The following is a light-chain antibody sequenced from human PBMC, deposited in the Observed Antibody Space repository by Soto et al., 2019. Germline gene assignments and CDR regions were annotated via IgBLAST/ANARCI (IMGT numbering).Light chain of an antibody. V-gene: IGLV1-51*01. J-gene: IGLJ1*01. CDR1: TSNIGNNY. Sequence: QSVLTQPPSVSAAPGQKVTISCSGSTSNIGNNYVSWYQHLPGAAPKLLIYDYNRRPSGIPDRFSGSRSGTLATLGITGLQTGDEADYYCATWDSSLRAYVFGAGTKLTVL. CDR3: ATWDSSLRAYV. CDR2: DYN.